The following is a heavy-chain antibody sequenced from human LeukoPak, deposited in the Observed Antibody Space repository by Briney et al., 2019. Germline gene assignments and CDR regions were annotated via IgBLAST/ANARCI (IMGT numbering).Heavy chain of an antibody. Sequence: SVKVSCKASGGTFSSYTISWVRQAPGQRLEWMGRIIPILGIANYAQKFQGRVTITADKSTSTAYMELSSLRSEDTAVYYCARLALAQFDYWGQGTLVTVSS. CDR1: GGTFSSYT. J-gene: IGHJ4*02. V-gene: IGHV1-69*02. CDR2: IIPILGIA. CDR3: ARLALAQFDY.